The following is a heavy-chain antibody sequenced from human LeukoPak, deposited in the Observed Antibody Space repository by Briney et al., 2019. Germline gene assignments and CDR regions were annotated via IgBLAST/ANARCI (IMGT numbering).Heavy chain of an antibody. CDR1: GYTFTSYY. CDR2: INPSGGST. V-gene: IGHV1-46*01. D-gene: IGHD1-1*01. Sequence: GASVKVSCKASGYTFTSYYMHWVRQAPGQGLEWMGIINPSGGSTSYAQKFQGRVTMTRDTSTSTVYKELSSLRSEDTAVYYCARFGTTTLPDYWGQGTLVTVSS. J-gene: IGHJ4*02. CDR3: ARFGTTTLPDY.